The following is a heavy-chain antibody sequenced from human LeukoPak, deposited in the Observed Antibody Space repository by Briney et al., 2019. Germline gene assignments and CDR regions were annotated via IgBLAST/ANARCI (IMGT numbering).Heavy chain of an antibody. CDR3: ARDHDTDYFDY. CDR1: GYTFTGYY. V-gene: IGHV1-2*02. J-gene: IGHJ4*02. Sequence: ASVTVSCKASGYTFTGYYMHWVRQAPGQGLEWMGWINPNSGGTNYTQKFQGRVTMTRDTSISTAYMELSRLRSDDTAVYYCARDHDTDYFDYWGQGTLVTVSS. CDR2: INPNSGGT.